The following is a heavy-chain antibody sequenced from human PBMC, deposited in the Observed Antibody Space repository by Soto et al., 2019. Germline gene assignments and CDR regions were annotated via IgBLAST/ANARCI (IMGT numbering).Heavy chain of an antibody. CDR3: ARVSMDCSSTSCRYYYYGMDV. Sequence: QVQLVQSGAEVKKPGASVKVSCKASGYTFTSYGISWVRQAPGQGLEWMGWISAYNGNTNYAQKLQGRVTMTTDTSTSTAYMELRSLRSDDTAVYYCARVSMDCSSTSCRYYYYGMDVWGQGTTVTVSS. V-gene: IGHV1-18*04. CDR1: GYTFTSYG. CDR2: ISAYNGNT. D-gene: IGHD2-2*01. J-gene: IGHJ6*02.